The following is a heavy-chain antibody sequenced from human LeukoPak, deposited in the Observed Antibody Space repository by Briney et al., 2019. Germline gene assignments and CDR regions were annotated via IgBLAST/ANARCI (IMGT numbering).Heavy chain of an antibody. CDR3: ARRYCGGDCYWFDP. D-gene: IGHD2-21*01. J-gene: IGHJ5*02. Sequence: PSETLSLTCTVSGGSLSSYHWSWIRQPPGKGLEWMGSIYHSGSTYYNPSLKSRVTISVDTSKNQFSLKLSSVTAADTAVYYCARRYCGGDCYWFDPWGQGTLVTVSS. CDR2: IYHSGST. CDR1: GGSLSSYH. V-gene: IGHV4-59*08.